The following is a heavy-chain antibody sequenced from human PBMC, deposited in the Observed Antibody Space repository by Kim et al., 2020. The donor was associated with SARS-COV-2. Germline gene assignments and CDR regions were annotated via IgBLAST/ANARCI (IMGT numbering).Heavy chain of an antibody. J-gene: IGHJ5*02. CDR1: GGSISSSSYY. V-gene: IGHV4-39*01. D-gene: IGHD3-10*01. CDR3: ARHRISRMTLVRRGTWFDP. Sequence: SETLSLTCTVSGGSISSSSYYWGWIRQPPEKGLEWIGNIYYSGTTSYNPSLNSRVTISVDTSKNQFSLKLSSMTAADTAMYYCARHRISRMTLVRRGTWFDPWGQGILVTVSS. CDR2: IYYSGTT.